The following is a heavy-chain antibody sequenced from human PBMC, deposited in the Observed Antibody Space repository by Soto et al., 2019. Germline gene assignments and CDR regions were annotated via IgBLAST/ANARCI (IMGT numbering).Heavy chain of an antibody. CDR1: GGTFSSYA. J-gene: IGHJ3*02. V-gene: IGHV1-69*13. CDR3: ARDMPRDDAFDI. CDR2: IIPIFGTA. Sequence: VASVKVSCKASGGTFSSYAISWVRQAPGQGLEWMGGIIPIFGTANYAQKFQGRVTITADESTSTAYMELSSLRSEDTAVYYCARDMPRDDAFDIWGQGTMVTVSS. D-gene: IGHD2-2*01.